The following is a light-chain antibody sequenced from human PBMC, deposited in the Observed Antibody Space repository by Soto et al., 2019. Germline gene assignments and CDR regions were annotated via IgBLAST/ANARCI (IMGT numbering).Light chain of an antibody. CDR1: SSNIGAGYD. CDR2: GNS. Sequence: QSVLTQPPSVSGAPGQRVTISCTGSSSNIGAGYDVHWYQQLPGTVPKLLIYGNSNRPSGVPDRFSGSKSDTSASLAITGLQAEDEADYYCQSYDNSLSGFYVFGTGTKVTVL. CDR3: QSYDNSLSGFYV. V-gene: IGLV1-40*01. J-gene: IGLJ1*01.